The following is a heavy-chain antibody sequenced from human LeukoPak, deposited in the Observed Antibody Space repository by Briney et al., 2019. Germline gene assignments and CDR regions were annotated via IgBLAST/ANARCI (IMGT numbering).Heavy chain of an antibody. J-gene: IGHJ4*02. CDR2: INHSGST. Sequence: SETLSLTCAVYGGSFSGYYWSWIRQPPGKGLEWIGEINHSGSTNYNPSLKSRVTISVDTSKNQFSLKLSSVTAADTAVYYCARARSLPGTTSIFDYWGQGTLVTVSS. V-gene: IGHV4-34*01. CDR1: GGSFSGYY. CDR3: ARARSLPGTTSIFDY. D-gene: IGHD1-7*01.